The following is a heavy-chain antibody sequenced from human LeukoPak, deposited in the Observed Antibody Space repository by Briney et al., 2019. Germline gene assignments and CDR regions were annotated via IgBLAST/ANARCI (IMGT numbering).Heavy chain of an antibody. Sequence: PSETLSLTCAVYGGSFIGYYWSWIRQPPGKGLEWIGEINHSGSTNYNPSLKSRVTISVDTSKNQFSLKLSSVTAADTAVYYCARCYGYSSGWYGGDYYYMDVWGKGTTVTVSS. J-gene: IGHJ6*03. CDR1: GGSFIGYY. D-gene: IGHD6-19*01. V-gene: IGHV4-34*01. CDR3: ARCYGYSSGWYGGDYYYMDV. CDR2: INHSGST.